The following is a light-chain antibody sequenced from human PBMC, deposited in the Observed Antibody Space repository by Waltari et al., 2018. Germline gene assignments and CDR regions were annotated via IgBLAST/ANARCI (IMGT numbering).Light chain of an antibody. V-gene: IGKV1-12*01. CDR3: QQGASFPPT. J-gene: IGKJ1*01. Sequence: EIQMTQSPSSVSASVGDRVTLTCRAGQDISSALAWYQQKPGQAQNLLIYAVSSLQSGVPSRFSGSGSGTDFTLTISNLQPADVATYFCQQGASFPPTFGQGTKVEIK. CDR2: AVS. CDR1: QDISSA.